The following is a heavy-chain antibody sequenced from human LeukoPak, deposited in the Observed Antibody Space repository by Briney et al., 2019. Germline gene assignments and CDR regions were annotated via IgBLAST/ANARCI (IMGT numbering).Heavy chain of an antibody. CDR2: INHSGST. D-gene: IGHD2-15*01. V-gene: IGHV4-34*01. Sequence: ASETLSLTCAVYGGSFSGYYWSWIRQPPGKGLEWIGEINHSGSTNYNPSLKSRVTMSVDTSKNQFSLKLSSVTAADTAVYYCAREVVAATIDYWGQGTLVTVSS. J-gene: IGHJ4*02. CDR1: GGSFSGYY. CDR3: AREVVAATIDY.